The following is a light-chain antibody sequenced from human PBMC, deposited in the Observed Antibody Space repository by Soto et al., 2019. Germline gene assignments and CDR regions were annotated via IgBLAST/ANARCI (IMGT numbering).Light chain of an antibody. J-gene: IGLJ7*01. Sequence: QSALTQPASVSGSPGQSITISCTGTSSDVGSYNLVSWYQQHPGKAPKLMIYEGSKRPSGVSNRFSGSKSGNTASLTIFGLQAEDEADYYCCSYAGSSTSAVFGGGTQLTVL. V-gene: IGLV2-23*01. CDR3: CSYAGSSTSAV. CDR1: SSDVGSYNL. CDR2: EGS.